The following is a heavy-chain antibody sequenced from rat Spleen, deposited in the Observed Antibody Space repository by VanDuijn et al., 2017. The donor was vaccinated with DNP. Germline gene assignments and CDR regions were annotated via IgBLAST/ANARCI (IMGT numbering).Heavy chain of an antibody. Sequence: EVQLVESGGDLVQPGRSLKLSCVASGFTFSYYWMTWIRQVPGKGLEWIASITSGRGIISYPDSVKGRFMISRDNAEHTLYLQMNSLRSEDTATYFCAIANGNYWGQGVMVTVSS. J-gene: IGHJ2*01. D-gene: IGHD4-1*01. V-gene: IGHV5-31*01. CDR3: AIANGNY. CDR2: ITSGRGII. CDR1: GFTFSYYW.